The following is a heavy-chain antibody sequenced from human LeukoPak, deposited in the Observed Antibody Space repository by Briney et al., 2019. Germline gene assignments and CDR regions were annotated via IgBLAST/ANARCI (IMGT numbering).Heavy chain of an antibody. J-gene: IGHJ4*02. CDR2: ISGSGGST. CDR3: AKDGGMRSYYYDSSGYSVDY. D-gene: IGHD3-22*01. V-gene: IGHV3-23*01. CDR1: GFTFSSYA. Sequence: TGGSLRLSCAASGFTFSSYAMSWVRQAPGKGLEWVSAISGSGGSTYYADSVKGRFTISRDNSKNTLYLQMNSLRAEDTAVYYCAKDGGMRSYYYDSSGYSVDYWGQGTLVTVSS.